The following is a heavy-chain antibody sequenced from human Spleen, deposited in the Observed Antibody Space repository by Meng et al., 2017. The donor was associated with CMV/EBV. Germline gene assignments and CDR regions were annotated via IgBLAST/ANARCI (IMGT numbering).Heavy chain of an antibody. CDR1: GYTFTSYG. CDR3: ARDSRGWYSSTGSLDY. Sequence: ASVKVSCKASGYTFTSYGISWVRQAPGQGLEWMGWISAYNGNTNYAQKPQGRVTMTTDTSTSTAYMELRSLSSDDTAVYYCARDSRGWYSSTGSLDYWGQGTLVTVSS. V-gene: IGHV1-18*01. J-gene: IGHJ4*02. D-gene: IGHD6-19*01. CDR2: ISAYNGNT.